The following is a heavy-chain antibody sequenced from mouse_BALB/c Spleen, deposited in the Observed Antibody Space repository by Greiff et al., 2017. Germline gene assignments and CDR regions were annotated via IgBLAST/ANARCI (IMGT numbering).Heavy chain of an antibody. CDR1: GYSITSDYA. CDR2: ISYSGST. J-gene: IGHJ1*01. D-gene: IGHD2-3*01. V-gene: IGHV3-2*02. CDR3: ARNDGNWYFDV. Sequence: EVKLLESGPGLVKPSQSLSLTCTVTGYSITSDYAWNWIRQFPGNKLEWMGYISYSGSTSYNPSLKSRISITRDTSKNQFFLQLNSVTTEDTATYYCARNDGNWYFDVWGAGTTVTVSS.